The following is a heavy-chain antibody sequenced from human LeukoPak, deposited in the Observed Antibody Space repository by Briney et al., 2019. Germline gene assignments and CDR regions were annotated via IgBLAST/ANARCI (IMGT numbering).Heavy chain of an antibody. CDR1: GGSISSSNW. J-gene: IGHJ6*03. CDR3: ARLRGDSSGWYGGYYYYYMDV. CDR2: IYHSGST. D-gene: IGHD6-19*01. V-gene: IGHV4-4*02. Sequence: SGTLSLTCAVSGGSISSSNWWSWVRQPPGKGLEWIGEIYHSGSTNYNPSLKSRVTISVDTSKNQFSLKLSSVTAADTAVYYCARLRGDSSGWYGGYYYYYMDVWGKGTTVTVSS.